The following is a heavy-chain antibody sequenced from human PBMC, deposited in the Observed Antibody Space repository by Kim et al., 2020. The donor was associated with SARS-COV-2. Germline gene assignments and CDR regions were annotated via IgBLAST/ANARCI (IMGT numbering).Heavy chain of an antibody. D-gene: IGHD3-9*01. CDR2: ISAYNGNT. Sequence: ASVKVSCKASGYTFTSYGISWVRQAPGQGLEWMGWISAYNGNTNYAQKLQGRVTMTTDTSTSTAYMELRSLRSDDTAVYYCARVYILTGYYWSNWFDPWGQGTLVTVSS. CDR3: ARVYILTGYYWSNWFDP. J-gene: IGHJ5*02. CDR1: GYTFTSYG. V-gene: IGHV1-18*01.